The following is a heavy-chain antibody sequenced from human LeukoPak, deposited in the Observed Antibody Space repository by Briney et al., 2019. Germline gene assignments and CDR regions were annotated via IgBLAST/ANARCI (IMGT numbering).Heavy chain of an antibody. J-gene: IGHJ4*02. CDR3: TRNSGWYGIS. Sequence: ETLSLTCTVSGGSISSSSYYWGWIRQPPGKGLEWVSSIEYSGGSAYYADSVKGRFTISRDDSKNTLYLQLSSLRAEDTAVYYCTRNSGWYGISWGQGTLVIVSS. D-gene: IGHD6-19*01. V-gene: IGHV3-53*01. CDR2: IEYSGGSA. CDR1: GGSISSSSYY.